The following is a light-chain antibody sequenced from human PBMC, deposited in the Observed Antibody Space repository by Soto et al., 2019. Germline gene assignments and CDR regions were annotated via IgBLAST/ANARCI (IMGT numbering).Light chain of an antibody. J-gene: IGLJ1*01. V-gene: IGLV1-44*01. CDR1: SSNIGSNT. Sequence: QSVLTQPPSASGTPGQTVTISCSGSSSNIGSNTVNWYQQLPGTAPKLLIYSNNQRPSGVPDRFSGSKSGTSASLAFSGLQSEDEADYYCATWDDSPNGYVFGTGTKLTVL. CDR3: ATWDDSPNGYV. CDR2: SNN.